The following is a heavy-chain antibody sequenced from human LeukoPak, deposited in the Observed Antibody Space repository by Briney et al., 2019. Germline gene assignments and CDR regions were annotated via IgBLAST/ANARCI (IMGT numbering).Heavy chain of an antibody. CDR3: VRVLEYSSSSGYYYMDV. CDR1: VGSLSSYY. CDR2: IYYSGST. D-gene: IGHD6-6*01. J-gene: IGHJ6*03. V-gene: IGHV4-59*01. Sequence: SSETLSLTCTVSVGSLSSYYWSWIRQPPGKGLEWIGYIYYSGSTNYNPSLKSRVTISVDTSKNQFSLKLSSVTAADTAVYYCVRVLEYSSSSGYYYMDVWGKGTTVTVSS.